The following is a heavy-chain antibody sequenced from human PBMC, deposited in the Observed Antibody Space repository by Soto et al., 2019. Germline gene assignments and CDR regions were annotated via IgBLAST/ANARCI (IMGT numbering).Heavy chain of an antibody. J-gene: IGHJ5*02. CDR1: GGSISSSTYY. Sequence: QLQLQEWGPRLVKPSETLSLTCTVSGGSISSSTYYWGWIRQPPGKGLEWIGSIYYSGTAYYNPSLRSRVTLSVDTSKNQFSLKLSSVTAADTAVYYCATTLLRLFNWFDPWGQGTLVTVSS. V-gene: IGHV4-39*01. D-gene: IGHD3-3*01. CDR3: ATTLLRLFNWFDP. CDR2: IYYSGTA.